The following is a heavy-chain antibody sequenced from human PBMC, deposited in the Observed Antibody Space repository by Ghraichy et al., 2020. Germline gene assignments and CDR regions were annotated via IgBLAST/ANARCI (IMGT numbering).Heavy chain of an antibody. CDR1: GFIFSSHW. V-gene: IGHV3-74*01. CDR3: GRVSFIEPHSSMIDC. Sequence: GGSLRLSCAASGFIFSSHWMDWVRQVPGKGLVWVSRINSDGSSTNYADSVKGRFTISRDNAKNTLYLQMNSLRAEDTAVYYCGRVSFIEPHSSMIDCWGQGTQVTVSS. D-gene: IGHD3-16*02. CDR2: INSDGSST. J-gene: IGHJ4*02.